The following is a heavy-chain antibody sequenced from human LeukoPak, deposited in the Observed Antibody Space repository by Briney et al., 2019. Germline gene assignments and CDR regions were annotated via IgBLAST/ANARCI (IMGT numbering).Heavy chain of an antibody. CDR2: IRSKAYGGTT. D-gene: IGHD3-16*02. J-gene: IGHJ4*02. V-gene: IGHV3-49*04. Sequence: GGSLRLSCTASGFTFGDYAMSWVRQAPGKGLEWVGFIRSKAYGGTTEYAASVKGRFTISRDDSKTIAYLQMNSLKTEDTAVYYCTRPRGGITFGGAIVPYYFDYWGQGTLVTVSS. CDR1: GFTFGDYA. CDR3: TRPRGGITFGGAIVPYYFDY.